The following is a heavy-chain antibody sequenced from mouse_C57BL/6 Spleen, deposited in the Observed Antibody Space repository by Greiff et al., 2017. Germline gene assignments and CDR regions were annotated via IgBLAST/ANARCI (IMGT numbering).Heavy chain of an antibody. CDR3: VPDYYGFDY. J-gene: IGHJ2*01. CDR2: INPNNGGT. CDR1: GYTFTDYY. D-gene: IGHD1-1*01. V-gene: IGHV1-26*01. Sequence: EVQLQQSGPELVKPGASVKISCKASGYTFTDYYMNWVKQSHGKSLEWIGDINPNNGGTSYNQKFKGKATLTVDKSSSTAYMELRSLTSEDSAVYYCVPDYYGFDYWGQGTTLTVSS.